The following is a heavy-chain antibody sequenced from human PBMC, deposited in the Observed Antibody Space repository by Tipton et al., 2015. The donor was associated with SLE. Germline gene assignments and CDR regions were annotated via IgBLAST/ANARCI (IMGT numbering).Heavy chain of an antibody. Sequence: SLRLSCAASGFTFSDYYMSWIRQAPGKGLEWISYISSSRTYTNYADSVKGRFTISRDNAKNSLYLQMNSLRAEDTAVYYCARELTEGYYYYGMDVWGQGTTVTVSS. CDR1: GFTFSDYY. V-gene: IGHV3-11*06. CDR2: ISSSRTYT. J-gene: IGHJ6*02. CDR3: ARELTEGYYYYGMDV.